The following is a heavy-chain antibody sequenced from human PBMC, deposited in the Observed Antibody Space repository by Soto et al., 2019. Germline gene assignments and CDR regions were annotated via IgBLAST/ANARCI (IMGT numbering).Heavy chain of an antibody. CDR2: IYSGGST. D-gene: IGHD6-6*01. J-gene: IGHJ5*02. V-gene: IGHV3-53*01. CDR3: ARESIAARPTGSLGGFDP. CDR1: GFPVSSNY. Sequence: EVQLVESGGGLIQPGGSLRLSCAASGFPVSSNYMSWVRQAPGKGLEWVSVIYSGGSTYYADSVEGRFTISRDNSKNTLYLQMNSLRAEDTAVYYCARESIAARPTGSLGGFDPWGQGTLVTVSS.